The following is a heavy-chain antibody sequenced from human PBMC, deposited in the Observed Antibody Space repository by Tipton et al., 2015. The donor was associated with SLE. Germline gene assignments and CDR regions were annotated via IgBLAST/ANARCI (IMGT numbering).Heavy chain of an antibody. Sequence: GLVKPSETLSLTCTVSSGSISSSYWSWIRQLPGKGLEWIGYIYHSGSTNYNPSLKSRVTISVDTSKNQFSLKLSSVTAADTAVYYCARGNHRWLPFPFDYWGQGTLVTVSS. CDR1: SGSISSSY. CDR3: ARGNHRWLPFPFDY. D-gene: IGHD6-19*01. J-gene: IGHJ4*02. V-gene: IGHV4-59*01. CDR2: IYHSGST.